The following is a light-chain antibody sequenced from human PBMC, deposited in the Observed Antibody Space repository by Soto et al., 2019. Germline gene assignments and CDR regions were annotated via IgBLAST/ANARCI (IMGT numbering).Light chain of an antibody. CDR1: SGSMATNY. Sequence: NFMLTQPHSVSESPGKTVTISCTGSSGSMATNYVQWYQQRPGSAPTTVIYEDDHRPSGVPDRFSGSIDSSSNSASLTISVLKTEDEADYYYQSYYNSGHVVFGGGTKLTVL. CDR2: EDD. CDR3: QSYYNSGHVV. J-gene: IGLJ2*01. V-gene: IGLV6-57*02.